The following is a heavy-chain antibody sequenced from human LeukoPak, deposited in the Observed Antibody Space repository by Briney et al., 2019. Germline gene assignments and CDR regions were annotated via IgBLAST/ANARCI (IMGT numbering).Heavy chain of an antibody. D-gene: IGHD3-16*01. CDR3: ARVKDPGGYYYYYMDI. CDR2: IYHSGST. CDR1: GYSISSGYY. V-gene: IGHV4-38-2*02. J-gene: IGHJ6*03. Sequence: SETLSLTCTVSGYSISSGYYWGWIRQPPGKGLEWIGSIYHSGSTYYNPSLKSRVTISVDTSKNQFSLKVSSVTAADTAVYYCARVKDPGGYYYYYMDIWGKGNTVTVSS.